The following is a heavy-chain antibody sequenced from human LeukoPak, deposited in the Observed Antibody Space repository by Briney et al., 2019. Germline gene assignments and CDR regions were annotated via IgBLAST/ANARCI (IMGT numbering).Heavy chain of an antibody. CDR1: GFTFRSYS. Sequence: PGGSLRLPCVASGFTFRSYSMNWVRQAPGKGLEWVSLLYSGETTYYADSVKGRFTISRDNSKNTLYLQMNSLRAEDTAVYYCARLGSYYDMDVWGPGTTVTVSS. D-gene: IGHD3-10*01. J-gene: IGHJ6*02. V-gene: IGHV3-53*01. CDR2: LYSGETT. CDR3: ARLGSYYDMDV.